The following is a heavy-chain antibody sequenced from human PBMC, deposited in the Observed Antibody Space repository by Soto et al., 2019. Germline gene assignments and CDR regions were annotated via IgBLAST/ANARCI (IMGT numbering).Heavy chain of an antibody. CDR3: ARDHDYDYVWGSYHGYYYYYGMDV. CDR1: GYTFTSYY. J-gene: IGHJ6*02. D-gene: IGHD3-16*02. CDR2: INPSGGST. V-gene: IGHV1-46*01. Sequence: ASVKVSCKASGYTFTSYYMHWVRQAPGQGLEWMGIINPSGGSTSYAQKFQGRVTMTRDTSTSTVYMELSSLRSEDTAVYYCARDHDYDYVWGSYHGYYYYYGMDVWGQGTTVTVS.